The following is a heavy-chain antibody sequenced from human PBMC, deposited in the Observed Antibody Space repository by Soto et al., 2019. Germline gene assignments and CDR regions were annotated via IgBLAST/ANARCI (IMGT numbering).Heavy chain of an antibody. Sequence: SETLSLTCTVSGGSISPFYWCWVRQAPGKDLESIGCIYYSRSTNYNPPLKSRVTISVDTSKNQFSLKLSSVTAADTAVYYCARDRYSSGWLDYWGQGALVTVSS. D-gene: IGHD6-19*01. J-gene: IGHJ4*02. V-gene: IGHV4-59*01. CDR3: ARDRYSSGWLDY. CDR2: IYYSRST. CDR1: GGSISPFY.